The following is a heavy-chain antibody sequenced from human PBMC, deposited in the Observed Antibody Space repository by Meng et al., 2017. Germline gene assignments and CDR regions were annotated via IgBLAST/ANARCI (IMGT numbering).Heavy chain of an antibody. V-gene: IGHV3-21*01. J-gene: IGHJ6*02. CDR2: ISSSSSYI. CDR1: GFTFSSYS. D-gene: IGHD3-22*01. Sequence: GESLKISCAASGFTFSSYSMNWVRQAPGKGLEWVSSISSSSSYIYYADSVKGRSTISRDNAKNSLYLQMNSLRAEDTAVYYCARDKYYYDSSGPNYYYYGMDVWGQGTTVTVSS. CDR3: ARDKYYYDSSGPNYYYYGMDV.